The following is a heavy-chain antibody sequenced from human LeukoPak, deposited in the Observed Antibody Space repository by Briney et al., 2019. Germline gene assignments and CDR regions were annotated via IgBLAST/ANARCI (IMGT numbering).Heavy chain of an antibody. V-gene: IGHV4-59*01. Sequence: PSETLSLTCTVSGGSISSYYWSWIRQPPGKGLEWIGYIYYSGSTNYNPSLKSRVTISVDTSKNQFSLKLSSVTAADTAVYYCARDANGYSSSWYGHDYWGQGTLVTVSS. J-gene: IGHJ4*02. CDR2: IYYSGST. D-gene: IGHD6-13*01. CDR3: ARDANGYSSSWYGHDY. CDR1: GGSISSYY.